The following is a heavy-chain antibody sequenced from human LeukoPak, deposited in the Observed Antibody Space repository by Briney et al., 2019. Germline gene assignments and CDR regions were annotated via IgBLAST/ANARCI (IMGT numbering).Heavy chain of an antibody. J-gene: IGHJ4*02. D-gene: IGHD1-1*01. CDR2: IRYDGSNK. CDR1: GFTFSSYG. CDR3: VKLWNDGWNC. Sequence: PGGSLRLSCAASGFTFSSYGMQWVRQAAGKGLEWVAFIRYDGSNKYYADSVKGRFTIARDNSKNTLYLQMNSLRVEDTAVYYCVKLWNDGWNCWGQGTLVTVSS. V-gene: IGHV3-30*02.